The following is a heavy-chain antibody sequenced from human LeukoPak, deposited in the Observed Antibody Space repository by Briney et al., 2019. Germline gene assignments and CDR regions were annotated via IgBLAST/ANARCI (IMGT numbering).Heavy chain of an antibody. J-gene: IGHJ3*02. CDR2: IIPIFGTA. V-gene: IGHV1-69*13. D-gene: IGHD3-16*01. Sequence: GASVKVSCKASGGTFSSYAISWVRQAPGQGLEWMGGIIPIFGTANYAQKFKGRVTITADESTSTAYMELSSLRAEDTAVYYWARGGLGEVVERKNAFDIWGQGTMVTVSS. CDR3: ARGGLGEVVERKNAFDI. CDR1: GGTFSSYA.